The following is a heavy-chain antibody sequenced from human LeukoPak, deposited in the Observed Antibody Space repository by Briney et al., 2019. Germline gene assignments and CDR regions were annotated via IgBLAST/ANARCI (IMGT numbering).Heavy chain of an antibody. CDR3: ARDMAGASMNWFDP. J-gene: IGHJ5*02. V-gene: IGHV3-30*02. CDR2: IRSDGSNK. D-gene: IGHD6-19*01. CDR1: GFTFSNYD. Sequence: GGSLRLSCAASGFTFSNYDMYWVRQAPGKGLEWVAFIRSDGSNKYYADSVKARFTISRDNSKNTLYLQMNSLRGDDTSVYYCARDMAGASMNWFDPWGQGTLVTVSS.